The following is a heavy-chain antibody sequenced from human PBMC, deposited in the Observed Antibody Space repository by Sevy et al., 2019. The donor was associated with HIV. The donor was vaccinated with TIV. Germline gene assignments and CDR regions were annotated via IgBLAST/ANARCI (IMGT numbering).Heavy chain of an antibody. CDR2: ISYDGTHK. CDR1: GFSFSHYA. CDR3: ARVAVSYCTNDCYHRFDY. Sequence: GGSLRLSCAASGFSFSHYAFLWVRQAPGKGLEWVSLISYDGTHKYYADSVKGRLTISRDNSKNTLFLQMTNMKPDDTAVYYCARVAVSYCTNDCYHRFDYWGQGTLVTVSS. J-gene: IGHJ4*02. V-gene: IGHV3-30-3*01. D-gene: IGHD2-8*01.